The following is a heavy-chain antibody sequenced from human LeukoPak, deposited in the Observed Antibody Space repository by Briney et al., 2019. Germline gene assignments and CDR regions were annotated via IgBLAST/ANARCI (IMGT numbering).Heavy chain of an antibody. D-gene: IGHD3-3*01. V-gene: IGHV3-15*01. J-gene: IGHJ4*02. Sequence: GGSLRLSCAASGFTFSNAWMSWVRQAPGKGLEWVGRIKSKTDGGTTDYAAPVKGRFTISRDDSKNTLYLQMNSLKTEDTAVYYCTTDTPSLYYDFWSGYYPPYFDYWGQGTLVTVSS. CDR2: IKSKTDGGTT. CDR1: GFTFSNAW. CDR3: TTDTPSLYYDFWSGYYPPYFDY.